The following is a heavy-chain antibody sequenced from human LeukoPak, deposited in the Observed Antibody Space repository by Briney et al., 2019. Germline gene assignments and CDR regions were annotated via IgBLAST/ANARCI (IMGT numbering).Heavy chain of an antibody. V-gene: IGHV3-7*01. Sequence: GGSLRLSCAASGFTFSRYAMHWVRQAPGKGLEWVANIKEDGTEKNLVDSVKGRFTISRDNTKNLLFLEMNNLRGDDTAIYYCVRESRPGGAMGLYHNLDYWGQGTLVAVSS. CDR3: VRESRPGGAMGLYHNLDY. CDR1: GFTFSRYA. D-gene: IGHD1-1*01. CDR2: IKEDGTEK. J-gene: IGHJ4*02.